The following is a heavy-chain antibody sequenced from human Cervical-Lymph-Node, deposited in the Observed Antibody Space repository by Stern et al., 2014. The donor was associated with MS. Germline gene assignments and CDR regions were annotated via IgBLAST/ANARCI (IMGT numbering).Heavy chain of an antibody. Sequence: VQLVQSGAEVERPGASVKVSCKASGYTFTAYFLHWVRQAPGQGLEWMGWISPKTGSATYAQKFQDRVTMTRDTSINTGYMEVSSLRSDDPAVYYCARDRGSYSDYWGQGTLVAVPS. CDR3: ARDRGSYSDY. CDR1: GYTFTAYF. J-gene: IGHJ4*02. CDR2: ISPKTGSA. D-gene: IGHD1-26*01. V-gene: IGHV1-2*02.